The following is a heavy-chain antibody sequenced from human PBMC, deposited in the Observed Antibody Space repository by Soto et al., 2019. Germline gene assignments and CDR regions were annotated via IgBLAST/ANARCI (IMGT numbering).Heavy chain of an antibody. V-gene: IGHV6-1*01. J-gene: IGHJ6*02. CDR2: TYYRSTYCF. CDR3: AKDQPYSSVNYYYGMDV. D-gene: IGHD6-19*01. CDR1: GDSVSSETAA. Sequence: SQTLSLTCVISGDSVSSETAAWNWIRQSPSGGLEWLGRTYYRSTYCFEYAVSVKSRITINPDTSKNQFSLQLKSVTPEDTAVYYCAKDQPYSSVNYYYGMDVWGQGTTVTVSS.